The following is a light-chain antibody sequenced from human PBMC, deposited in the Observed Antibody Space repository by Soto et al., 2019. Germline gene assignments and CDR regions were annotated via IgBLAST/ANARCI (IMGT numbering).Light chain of an antibody. CDR1: QDIRNF. V-gene: IGKV1-27*01. CDR3: QKYSSVPV. Sequence: DIQMTQSPPSLSASVGDRVTITCRASQDIRNFVAWYQQKPGKAPKLLIYAASTLQSGVPSRFSGSGSGTDFTLTITSLQPDDVATYSCQKYSSVPVFGPGTKVEIK. CDR2: AAS. J-gene: IGKJ3*01.